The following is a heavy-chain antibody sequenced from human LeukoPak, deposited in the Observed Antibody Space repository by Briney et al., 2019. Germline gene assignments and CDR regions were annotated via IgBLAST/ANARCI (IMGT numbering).Heavy chain of an antibody. CDR3: ARAYCGGDCYPPQYYFDY. V-gene: IGHV4-30-2*01. Sequence: PSETLSLTCAVSGGSISSGGYSWSWTRQPPGKGLEWIGYIYHSGSTYYNPSLKSRVTISVDRSKNQFSLKLSSVTAADTAVYYCARAYCGGDCYPPQYYFDYWGQGTLVTVSS. D-gene: IGHD2-21*02. J-gene: IGHJ4*02. CDR1: GGSISSGGYS. CDR2: IYHSGST.